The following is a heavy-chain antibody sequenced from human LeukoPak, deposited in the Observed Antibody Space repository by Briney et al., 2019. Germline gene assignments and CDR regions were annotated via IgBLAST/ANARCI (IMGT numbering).Heavy chain of an antibody. CDR1: GFTFSSYA. Sequence: GGSLRLSCAASGFTFSSYAMSWVRQAPGKGLEWVSAISGSGGSTYYAASVKGRFTISRDNSKNTLYLQISSLRAEDTAVYYCAKRLVVAARVYWFDPWGQGTLLTVSS. CDR2: ISGSGGST. V-gene: IGHV3-23*01. CDR3: AKRLVVAARVYWFDP. D-gene: IGHD6-6*01. J-gene: IGHJ5*02.